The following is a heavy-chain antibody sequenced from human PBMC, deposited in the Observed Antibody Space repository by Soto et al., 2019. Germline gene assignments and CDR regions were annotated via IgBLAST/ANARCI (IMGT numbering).Heavy chain of an antibody. J-gene: IGHJ3*02. D-gene: IGHD2-8*02. CDR3: ARVLDALAI. CDR2: TYYKSKWYN. Sequence: SQTLSLTCAISGDSVSSNSATWNWSRQSPSRGLEWLGRTYYKSKWYNDYTISVKSRISINPDTSKNQFSLQLNSVTPEDTAVYYCARVLDALAIWGPGIMVTVSS. CDR1: GDSVSSNSAT. V-gene: IGHV6-1*01.